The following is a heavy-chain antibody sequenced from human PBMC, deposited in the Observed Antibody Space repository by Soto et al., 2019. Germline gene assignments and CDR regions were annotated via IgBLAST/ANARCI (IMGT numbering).Heavy chain of an antibody. CDR3: ARVDGATATTVFDAFEM. CDR1: GGSISSGRYY. CDR2: MSHSGGT. D-gene: IGHD1-1*01. J-gene: IGHJ3*02. Sequence: QVQLQQWGAGLLKPSETLSLTCAVYGGSISSGRYYWSWIRQPPGMGLEWIGEMSHSGGTNFHPFLKCRATISVDTAQTRFTLSGSSVAAADTARYHCARVDGATATTVFDAFEMWVRGATVTVSS. V-gene: IGHV4-34*01.